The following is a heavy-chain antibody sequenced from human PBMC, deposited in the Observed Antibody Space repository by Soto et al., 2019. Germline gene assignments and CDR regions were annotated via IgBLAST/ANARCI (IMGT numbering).Heavy chain of an antibody. CDR3: ARGNSGYDSHYFDY. D-gene: IGHD5-12*01. CDR1: GGSISSGDYY. CDR2: IYYSGST. J-gene: IGHJ4*02. V-gene: IGHV4-30-4*01. Sequence: QVQLQESGPGLVKPSQTLSLPCTVSGGSISSGDYYWSWIRQPPGTGLEWIGYIYYSGSTYYNPSLKSRVTISVDTSKNQFSLKLSSVTAADTAVYYCARGNSGYDSHYFDYWGQGTLVTVSS.